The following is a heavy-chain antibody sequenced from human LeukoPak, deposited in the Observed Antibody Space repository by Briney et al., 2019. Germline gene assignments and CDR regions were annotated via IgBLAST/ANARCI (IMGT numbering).Heavy chain of an antibody. CDR2: IYFTGST. CDR1: GGSISSHY. Sequence: SETLSLTCTVSGGSISSHYWTWIRQPPGKGLEWIGYIYFTGSTNYNPSLKSRVTISVDMSNNRFSLNLNSVTAADTAVYFCARGGAFLTDWGQGTLVTVSS. CDR3: ARGGAFLTD. D-gene: IGHD1-26*01. J-gene: IGHJ4*02. V-gene: IGHV4-59*08.